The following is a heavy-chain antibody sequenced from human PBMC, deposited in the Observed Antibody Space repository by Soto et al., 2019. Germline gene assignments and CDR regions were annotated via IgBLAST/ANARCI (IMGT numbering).Heavy chain of an antibody. Sequence: GGSLRLSCAASGFTFSSYAMSWVRQAPGKGLEWVSAISGSGGSTYYADSVKGRFTVSRDNSKNTLYLQMNSLRAEDTAVYYCAAHYDRDSFDYWGQGTLVTVSS. CDR3: AAHYDRDSFDY. J-gene: IGHJ4*02. D-gene: IGHD3-16*01. CDR2: ISGSGGST. CDR1: GFTFSSYA. V-gene: IGHV3-23*01.